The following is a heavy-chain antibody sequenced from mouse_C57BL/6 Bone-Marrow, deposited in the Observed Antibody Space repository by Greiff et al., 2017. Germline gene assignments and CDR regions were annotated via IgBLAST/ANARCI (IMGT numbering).Heavy chain of an antibody. CDR3: ARTNWGAWFAY. CDR1: GFTFSSYG. Sequence: DVKLVESGGDLVKPGGSLKLSCAASGFTFSSYGMSWVRQTPDKRLEWVATISSGGSYTYYPDSVKGRFTISRDNAKNTLYLQMSSLKSEDTAMYYCARTNWGAWFAYWGQGTLVTVS. V-gene: IGHV5-6*02. D-gene: IGHD4-1*01. J-gene: IGHJ3*01. CDR2: ISSGGSYT.